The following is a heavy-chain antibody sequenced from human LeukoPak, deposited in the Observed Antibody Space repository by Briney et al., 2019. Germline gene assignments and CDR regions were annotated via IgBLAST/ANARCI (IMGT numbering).Heavy chain of an antibody. V-gene: IGHV3-33*01. CDR3: ARSPRRSGYYFDY. Sequence: GGSLRLSCAASGFTFSSYGMHWVRQAPGKGLEWVAVIWYDGSNKYYADSVKGRFTISRDNSKNTLYLQMNSLRAEDTAVYYCARSPRRSGYYFDYWGQGTLVTVSS. CDR1: GFTFSSYG. D-gene: IGHD3-3*01. J-gene: IGHJ4*02. CDR2: IWYDGSNK.